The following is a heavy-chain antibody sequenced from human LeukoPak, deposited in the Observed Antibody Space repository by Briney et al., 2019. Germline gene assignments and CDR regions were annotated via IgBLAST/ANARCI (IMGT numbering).Heavy chain of an antibody. CDR2: IYYSGIT. V-gene: IGHV4-39*01. J-gene: IGHJ4*02. Sequence: SETLSLTCTVSGGSVSSSSFYWGWIRQPPGKGLEWIGSIYYSGITYYYPSLKSRVTISVDTSKNQFSLKLSSVTAADTAVYYCARFAYCGGHCWYYFDYWGQGSLVTVSS. D-gene: IGHD2-21*02. CDR3: ARFAYCGGHCWYYFDY. CDR1: GGSVSSSSFY.